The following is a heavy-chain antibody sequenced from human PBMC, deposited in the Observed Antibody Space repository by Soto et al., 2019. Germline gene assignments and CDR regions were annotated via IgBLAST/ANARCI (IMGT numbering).Heavy chain of an antibody. CDR1: GFTFRDYL. CDR3: AIGHWLGK. D-gene: IGHD6-19*01. V-gene: IGHV3-7*01. CDR2: IKQDGNEK. Sequence: HPGGSLRLSCAASGFTFRDYLMTWVRQAPGKGLEWVATIKQDGNEKYYVDSVKGRFTISRDNAKNSLYLQLNALRAEDTAVYYCAIGHWLGKWGQGT. J-gene: IGHJ4*02.